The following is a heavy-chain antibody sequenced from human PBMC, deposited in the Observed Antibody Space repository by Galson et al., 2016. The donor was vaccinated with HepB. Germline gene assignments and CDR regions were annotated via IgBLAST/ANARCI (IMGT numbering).Heavy chain of an antibody. CDR2: IYSGGKA. J-gene: IGHJ4*02. D-gene: IGHD3-22*01. CDR3: ARGDYYDSSGLNY. V-gene: IGHV3-53*01. Sequence: SLRLSCAASGFTVSNIFMTWVRQAPGKGLEWVSAIYSGGKAFYAGSVKGRFTISRDNSKNTLYLQMNSLRAEDTAVYYCARGDYYDSSGLNYWGQGTLVTVSS. CDR1: GFTVSNIF.